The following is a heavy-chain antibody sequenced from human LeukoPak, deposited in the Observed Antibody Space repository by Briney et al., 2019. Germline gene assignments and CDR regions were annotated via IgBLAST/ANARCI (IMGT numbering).Heavy chain of an antibody. D-gene: IGHD3-10*01. CDR3: ADSGGY. CDR1: GGSISSNNYY. V-gene: IGHV4-61*02. J-gene: IGHJ4*02. CDR2: IYTSGST. Sequence: SETLSLTCTVSGGSISSNNYYWSWIRQPAGKGLEWIGRIYTSGSTNYNPSLKSRVTISVDTSKNQFSLQLTSVTAADTAVYYCADSGGYWGQGTLVTVSS.